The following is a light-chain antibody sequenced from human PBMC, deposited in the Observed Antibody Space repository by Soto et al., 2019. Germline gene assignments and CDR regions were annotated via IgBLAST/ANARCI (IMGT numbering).Light chain of an antibody. CDR1: TSNIGAGFD. Sequence: QSVLTQPPSVSGALGQRVTISCTGSTSNIGAGFDVHWYQQFPGTAPKLLIFGNNNRPSGVPDRFSGSKSGTSASLAITGLQAEDEADYYCQSYDSSLSGYVFGTGTKLTVL. CDR2: GNN. J-gene: IGLJ1*01. CDR3: QSYDSSLSGYV. V-gene: IGLV1-40*01.